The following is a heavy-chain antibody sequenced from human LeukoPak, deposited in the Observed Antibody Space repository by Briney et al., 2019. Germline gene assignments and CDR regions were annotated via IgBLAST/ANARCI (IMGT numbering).Heavy chain of an antibody. CDR3: ARGPARGYCSSTSCYYYGMDV. J-gene: IGHJ6*02. V-gene: IGHV4-61*02. D-gene: IGHD2-2*01. CDR2: IYTSGST. Sequence: PSQTLSLTCTVSGGSISSGRYYWSWIRQPAGKGLEWIGRIYTSGSTNYNTSLKSRVPISVDSSKNQSSLKLRSVTAAATAVYYCARGPARGYCSSTSCYYYGMDVWGQGATVTVSS. CDR1: GGSISSGRYY.